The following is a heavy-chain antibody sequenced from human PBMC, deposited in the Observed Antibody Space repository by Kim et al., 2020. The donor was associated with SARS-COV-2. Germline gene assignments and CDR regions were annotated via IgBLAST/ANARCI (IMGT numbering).Heavy chain of an antibody. V-gene: IGHV3-23*01. Sequence: GGSLRLSCVASGFTFNTFDMSWVRQAPGKGLEWVSVIFGNGGRISYADSVNGRFTISKDNSKHTLYLQMNSLRVEDTAIYFCVKGAYLDYWGQGTLLTVSS. CDR3: VKGAYLDY. J-gene: IGHJ4*02. D-gene: IGHD1-26*01. CDR1: GFTFNTFD. CDR2: IFGNGGRI.